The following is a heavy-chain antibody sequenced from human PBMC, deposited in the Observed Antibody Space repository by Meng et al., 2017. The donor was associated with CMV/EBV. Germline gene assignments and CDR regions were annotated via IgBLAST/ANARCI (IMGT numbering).Heavy chain of an antibody. CDR1: GGSIRSGDYY. D-gene: IGHD3-3*01. CDR3: ARDNRRGGVDY. CDR2: IYHSGST. Sequence: QVQRQESGTGLVKPSQNLSLTCTVSGGSIRSGDYYWSWIRQPPGKGLEWIGYIYHSGSTYYNPSLKSRVTISVDTSKNQFSLKLSSVTAADTAVYYCARDNRRGGVDYWGQGTLVTVSS. J-gene: IGHJ4*02. V-gene: IGHV4-30-4*08.